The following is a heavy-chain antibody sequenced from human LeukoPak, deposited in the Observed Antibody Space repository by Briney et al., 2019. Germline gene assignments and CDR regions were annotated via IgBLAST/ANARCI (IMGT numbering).Heavy chain of an antibody. CDR3: ARGEWDLLFDY. CDR1: GCSISSGGYY. D-gene: IGHD1-26*01. V-gene: IGHV4-31*03. CDR2: IYYSGST. Sequence: SQTLSLTCTVSGCSISSGGYYWRWIRQHPGKGLEWIGYIYYSGSTYYNPSLKSRVTISVDTSKNQFSLKLSSVTAADTAVYYCARGEWDLLFDYWGQGTLVTVSS. J-gene: IGHJ4*02.